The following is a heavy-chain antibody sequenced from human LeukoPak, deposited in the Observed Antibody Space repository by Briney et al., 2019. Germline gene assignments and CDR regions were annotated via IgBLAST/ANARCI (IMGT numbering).Heavy chain of an antibody. CDR2: IYHSGST. V-gene: IGHV4-38-2*02. Sequence: SETLSLTCTVSGYSISSGYYWGWIRQPPGKGLEWIGSIYHSGSTYYNPSLKSRVTISVDTSKNQFSLKLSSVTAADTAVYYCARDIAAGFDPWGQGTLVTVSS. D-gene: IGHD6-25*01. CDR1: GYSISSGYY. CDR3: ARDIAAGFDP. J-gene: IGHJ5*02.